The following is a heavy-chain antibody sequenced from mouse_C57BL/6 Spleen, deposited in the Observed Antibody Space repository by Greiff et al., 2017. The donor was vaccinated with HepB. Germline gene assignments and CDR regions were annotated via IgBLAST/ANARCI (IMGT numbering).Heavy chain of an antibody. D-gene: IGHD1-1*01. CDR2: IYPGDGDT. Sequence: LQESGAELVKPGASVKISCKASGYAFSSYWMNWVKQRPGKGLEWIGQIYPGDGDTNYNGKFKGKATLTADKSSSTAYMQLSSLTSEDSAVYFCARGPGYYGSSSRFAYWGQGTLVTVSA. CDR1: GYAFSSYW. CDR3: ARGPGYYGSSSRFAY. J-gene: IGHJ3*01. V-gene: IGHV1-80*01.